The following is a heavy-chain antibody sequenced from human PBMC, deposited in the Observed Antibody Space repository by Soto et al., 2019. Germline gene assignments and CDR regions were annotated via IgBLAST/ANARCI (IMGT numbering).Heavy chain of an antibody. V-gene: IGHV4-38-2*02. CDR1: GYSISSGYY. J-gene: IGHJ5*02. D-gene: IGHD6-13*01. Sequence: SETLSLTCAVSGYSISSGYYWGWIRQPPGKGLEWIGSIYHSGSTYYNPSLKSRVTISVDTSKNQFSLRLSSVTAADTAVYYCARDGGAAAGRLDWFDPWGQGTLVTVSS. CDR3: ARDGGAAAGRLDWFDP. CDR2: IYHSGST.